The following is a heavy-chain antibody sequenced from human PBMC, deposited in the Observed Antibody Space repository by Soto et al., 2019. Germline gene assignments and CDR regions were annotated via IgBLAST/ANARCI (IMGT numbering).Heavy chain of an antibody. D-gene: IGHD3-10*01. V-gene: IGHV3-23*01. CDR2: ISGGGDTT. J-gene: IGHJ4*02. CDR3: AKGRGGSGSLTPRVDF. CDR1: GFTFNNYA. Sequence: EVQLLESGGGLVQPGGSLRLSCEASGFTFNNYAMTWVPQAPGRGLEGVSAISGGGDTTSYADSVKGRFTVSRDGSKNTLYLQMSSLRAEDTALYYCAKGRGGSGSLTPRVDFWGQGTLVTVSS.